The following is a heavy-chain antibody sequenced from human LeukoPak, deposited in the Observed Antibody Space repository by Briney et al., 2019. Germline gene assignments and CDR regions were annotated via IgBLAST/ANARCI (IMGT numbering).Heavy chain of an antibody. CDR2: IWYDGSNK. CDR3: ARVKQYCGGDCFDDAFDI. CDR1: GFTFSSYG. J-gene: IGHJ3*02. V-gene: IGHV3-33*01. D-gene: IGHD2-21*02. Sequence: GGSLRLSCAASGFTFSSYGMHWVRQAPGKGLEWVAVIWYDGSNKYYADSVKGRFTISRDNSKNTLYLQMNSLRAEDTAVYYCARVKQYCGGDCFDDAFDIWGQGTWSPSLQ.